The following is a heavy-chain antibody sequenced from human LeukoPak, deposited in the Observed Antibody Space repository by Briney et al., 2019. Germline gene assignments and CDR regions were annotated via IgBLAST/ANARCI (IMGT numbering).Heavy chain of an antibody. CDR1: GYTFTSYG. CDR2: ISAYNGNT. CDR3: ARGISSGGYCSGGSCYSARGWFDP. Sequence: ASVKVSCKASGYTFTSYGISWVRQAPGQGLEWTGWISAYNGNTNYAQKLQGRVTMTTDTSTSTAYMELRSLRSDDTAVYYCARGISSGGYCSGGSCYSARGWFDPWGQGTLVTVSS. J-gene: IGHJ5*02. V-gene: IGHV1-18*01. D-gene: IGHD2-15*01.